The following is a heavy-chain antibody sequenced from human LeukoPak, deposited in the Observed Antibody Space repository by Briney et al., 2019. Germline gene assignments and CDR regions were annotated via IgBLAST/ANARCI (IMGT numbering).Heavy chain of an antibody. Sequence: PSETLSLTCTVSGGSISSHYWSWIRQPPGKGLEWIGYIDYTGTASYNPSLKSRVTISVDTSKNQFSLKLSSVTAADTAVYYCASLAAAGDYFDYWGQGTLVTVSS. J-gene: IGHJ4*02. V-gene: IGHV4-59*11. D-gene: IGHD6-13*01. CDR3: ASLAAAGDYFDY. CDR2: IDYTGTA. CDR1: GGSISSHY.